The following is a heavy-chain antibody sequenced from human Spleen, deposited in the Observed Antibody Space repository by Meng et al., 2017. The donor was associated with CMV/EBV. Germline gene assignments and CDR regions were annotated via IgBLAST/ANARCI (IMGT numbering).Heavy chain of an antibody. V-gene: IGHV3-53*05. D-gene: IGHD6-6*01. CDR1: GFTVSSNY. J-gene: IGHJ6*02. CDR3: ARPGSSWYYYYYGMDV. CDR2: IYSGGST. Sequence: GGSLRLSCAASGFTVSSNYMSWVRQAPGKGLEWVSVIYSGGSTYYADSVKGRFTISRDNSKNTLYLQMNSLRAEDTAVYYCARPGSSWYYYYYGMDVWGQGTTVTVSS.